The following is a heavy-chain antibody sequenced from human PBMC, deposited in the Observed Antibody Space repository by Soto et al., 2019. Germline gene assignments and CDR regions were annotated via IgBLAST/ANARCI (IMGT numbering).Heavy chain of an antibody. CDR2: INPESRGT. Sequence: QVQLVQSGAEVKKPGASVKVSCKASGYTFTDYFIHWVRQAPGQGFEWMGWINPESRGTNYAQKFQGRVTKTRDTSNSAAYMELRGLRSDDTAVYYCARVTLKAGIWFGSWGEGALVTVSS. CDR3: ARVTLKAGIWFGS. V-gene: IGHV1-2*02. CDR1: GYTFTDYF. J-gene: IGHJ5*01.